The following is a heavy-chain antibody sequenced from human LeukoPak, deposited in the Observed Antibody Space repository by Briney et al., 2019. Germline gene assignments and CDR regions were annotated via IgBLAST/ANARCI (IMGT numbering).Heavy chain of an antibody. D-gene: IGHD4-17*01. J-gene: IGHJ4*02. CDR3: ARTGSTVTMLYAFDH. CDR2: IYYSGST. Sequence: SETLSLTCTVSGGSIRSYYWSWIRQPPGKGLEWIGYIYYSGSTNYNPSLKSRVSISVDTSKNQFSLKLSSVTAADTAVYYCARTGSTVTMLYAFDHWGQGTLVTVSS. CDR1: GGSIRSYY. V-gene: IGHV4-59*01.